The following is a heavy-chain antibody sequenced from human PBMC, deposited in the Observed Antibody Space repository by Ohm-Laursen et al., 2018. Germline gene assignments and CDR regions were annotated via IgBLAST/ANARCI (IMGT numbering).Heavy chain of an antibody. CDR2: IYWSDDK. V-gene: IGHV2-5*01. J-gene: IGHJ4*02. D-gene: IGHD6-6*01. Sequence: TQTLTLTCSFSGFSLSTTGEGVGWIRQPPGKALEWLALIYWSDDKRYSPSLKSRLTITKDTSKNQVVLTVTNMDPVDTATYYCTRSFSSSPLDYWGQGILVTVSS. CDR1: GFSLSTTGEG. CDR3: TRSFSSSPLDY.